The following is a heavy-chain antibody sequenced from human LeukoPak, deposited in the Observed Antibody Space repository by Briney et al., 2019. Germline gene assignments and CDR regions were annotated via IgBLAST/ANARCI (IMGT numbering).Heavy chain of an antibody. J-gene: IGHJ4*02. V-gene: IGHV1-46*01. Sequence: GASVKVSCKASGYTFTSYYMHWVRQAPGQGLEWMGIINPSGGRTSYTQKFQGRVTMTRDTSTSTVYMELSSLRPEDTAVYYCARDFDITRKTYYFDYWGQETLVTVSS. CDR2: INPSGGRT. CDR3: ARDFDITRKTYYFDY. D-gene: IGHD3-9*01. CDR1: GYTFTSYY.